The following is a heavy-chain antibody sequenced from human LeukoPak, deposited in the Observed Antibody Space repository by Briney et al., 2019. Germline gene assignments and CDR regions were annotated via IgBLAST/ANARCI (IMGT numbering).Heavy chain of an antibody. J-gene: IGHJ5*02. CDR2: IYYSGST. CDR1: GGSISSSSYY. V-gene: IGHV4-39*07. Sequence: SETLSLTCTVSGGSISSSSYYWGWIRQPPGKGLEWIGSIYYSGSTYYNPSLKSRVTISVDRSKNQFSLKLSSVTAADTAVYYCARYSLGYCSSISCYTNWFDPWGQETLVTVSS. CDR3: ARYSLGYCSSISCYTNWFDP. D-gene: IGHD2-2*02.